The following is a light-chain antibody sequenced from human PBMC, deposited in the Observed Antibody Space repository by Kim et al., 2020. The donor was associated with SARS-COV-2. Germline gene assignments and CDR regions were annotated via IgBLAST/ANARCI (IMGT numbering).Light chain of an antibody. Sequence: LAPGERATLCCRASQSVSSSYLAWYQQKPGQAPRLLIYGASSRATGIPDRFSGSGSGTDFTLTISRLEPEDFAVYSCQQYGSSWTFGQGTKVDIK. CDR3: QQYGSSWT. CDR1: QSVSSSY. V-gene: IGKV3-20*01. CDR2: GAS. J-gene: IGKJ1*01.